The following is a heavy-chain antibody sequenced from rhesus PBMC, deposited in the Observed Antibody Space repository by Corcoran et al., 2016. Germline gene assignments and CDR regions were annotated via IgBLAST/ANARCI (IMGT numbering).Heavy chain of an antibody. CDR1: GGAISSNH. J-gene: IGHJ6*01. CDR2: IYGSMGST. CDR3: AREPYSSWSYGLDS. Sequence: QVQLQESGPGLGKPSATRPRPCAVSGGAISSNHGSWTRHPPGTGLEWIGRIYGSMGSTSYNPSLTSRVTISTDTSKNQFSLKLSSVTAADTAVYYCAREPYSSWSYGLDSWGQGVVVTVSS. V-gene: IGHV4-147*01. D-gene: IGHD6-13*01.